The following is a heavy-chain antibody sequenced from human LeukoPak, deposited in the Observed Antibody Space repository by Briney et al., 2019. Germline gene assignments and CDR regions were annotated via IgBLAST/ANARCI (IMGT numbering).Heavy chain of an antibody. Sequence: GRSLRLSCAASGFTFSSYAMHWVRQAPGKGLEGGAVISYDGSNKYYADSVKGRFTISRDNSKNTLYLQMNSLRAEDTAVYYCARDGYSGSGSYSHHFDYWGQGTLVTVSS. CDR1: GFTFSSYA. CDR3: ARDGYSGSGSYSHHFDY. J-gene: IGHJ4*02. D-gene: IGHD3-10*01. V-gene: IGHV3-30*04. CDR2: ISYDGSNK.